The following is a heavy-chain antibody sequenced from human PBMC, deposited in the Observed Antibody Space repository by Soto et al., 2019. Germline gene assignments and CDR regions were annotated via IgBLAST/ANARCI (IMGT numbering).Heavy chain of an antibody. CDR3: ARGGIRALGDWFDP. V-gene: IGHV1-3*01. J-gene: IGHJ5*02. CDR2: INAGNGNT. D-gene: IGHD3-10*01. CDR1: GYTFTSYA. Sequence: ASVKVSCKASGYTFTSYAMHWVRQAPGQRLEWMGWINAGNGNTKYSQKFQGRVTITRDTSASTAYMELSSLRSEDTAVYYCARGGIRALGDWFDPWGQGTLVTVSS.